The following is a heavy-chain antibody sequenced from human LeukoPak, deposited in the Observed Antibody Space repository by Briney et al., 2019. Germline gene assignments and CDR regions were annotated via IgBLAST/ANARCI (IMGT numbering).Heavy chain of an antibody. CDR2: IHYRGST. Sequence: SETLSLTCTVSGDSTSNGDYYWSWIRQPPGKGLEWIGYIHYRGSTFYNSSLKSRVTMSVDTSKNQFSLKLSSVTAADTAVYYCARDRSRPNPFFDSWGQGTLVTVSS. D-gene: IGHD6-13*01. J-gene: IGHJ4*02. CDR1: GDSTSNGDYY. CDR3: ARDRSRPNPFFDS. V-gene: IGHV4-30-4*01.